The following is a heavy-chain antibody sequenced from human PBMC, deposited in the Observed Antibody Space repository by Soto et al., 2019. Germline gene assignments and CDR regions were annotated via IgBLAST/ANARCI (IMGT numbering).Heavy chain of an antibody. CDR2: IYWDDDK. V-gene: IGHV2-5*02. Sequence: QITLKESCPTMVKPTQTLTLTFTFSGFSLSTSGVGVGWLRQPPGKALEWFALIYWDDDKRYSPSLKSRLTITKDTSKNQCVLTMTNKDPVDTATYYSAHMGSSSWYSIDWFDPWGQGTLVTVNS. CDR3: AHMGSSSWYSIDWFDP. CDR1: GFSLSTSGVG. D-gene: IGHD6-13*01. J-gene: IGHJ5*02.